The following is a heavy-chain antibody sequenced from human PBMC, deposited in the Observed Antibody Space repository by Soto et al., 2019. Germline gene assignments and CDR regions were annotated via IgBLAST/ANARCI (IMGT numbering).Heavy chain of an antibody. V-gene: IGHV1-69*01. J-gene: IGHJ4*02. D-gene: IGHD6-13*01. CDR3: ARVLAAAGPFDY. Sequence: ASVNVSCTASGGTFSCYAMSWVRQAPVQGLEWMGGIIPIFGTANYAQKFQGRVTITADESTSTAYMERSSLRSEDTAVYCCARVLAAAGPFDYGGQGTLVTVSS. CDR2: IIPIFGTA. CDR1: GGTFSCYA.